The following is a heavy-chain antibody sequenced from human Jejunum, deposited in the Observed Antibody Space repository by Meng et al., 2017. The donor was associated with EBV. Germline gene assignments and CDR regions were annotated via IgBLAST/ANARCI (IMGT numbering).Heavy chain of an antibody. CDR2: LSDNEGT. CDR3: ARGPDHSKQGY. D-gene: IGHD1-14*01. J-gene: IGHJ4*02. V-gene: IGHV4-34*01. Sequence: VQTQQGGVGLLKPSATLSLICAVYVGSFSGYYWSWLRQPPGKGLEWISELSDNEGTKYSPSLKSRVTVSLDTSKNQFSLRLSSVTAADTALYYCARGPDHSKQGYWGQGTLVTVSS. CDR1: VGSFSGYY.